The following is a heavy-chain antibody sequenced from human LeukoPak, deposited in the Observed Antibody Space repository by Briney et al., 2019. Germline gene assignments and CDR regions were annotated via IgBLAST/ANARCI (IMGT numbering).Heavy chain of an antibody. CDR3: ARGKFYYYDSSGYHWFDP. Sequence: GGSLRLSCAASGFTFSSYGMSWVRQAPGKGLEWVSAISGSGGSTYYADSVKGRFTISRDNAKNSLYLQMNSLRAEDTAVYYCARGKFYYYDSSGYHWFDPWGQGTLVTVSS. CDR1: GFTFSSYG. D-gene: IGHD3-22*01. J-gene: IGHJ5*02. V-gene: IGHV3-23*01. CDR2: ISGSGGST.